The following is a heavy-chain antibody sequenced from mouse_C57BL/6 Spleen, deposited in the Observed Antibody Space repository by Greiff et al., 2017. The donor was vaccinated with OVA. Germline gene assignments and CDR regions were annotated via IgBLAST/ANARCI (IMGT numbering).Heavy chain of an antibody. CDR1: GYTFTEYT. D-gene: IGHD2-12*01. V-gene: IGHV1-62-2*01. CDR3: ARHLLDYYKDDWYFEG. Sequence: VQLQQSGAELVKPGASVKLSCKASGYTFTEYTIHWVKQRSGQGLEWIGWFYPGSGSIKYNEKFKDKATLTAVKSSSTADMELIRFTTEASAVYFCARHLLDYYKDDWYFEGWGTGTTVTVSS. CDR2: FYPGSGSI. J-gene: IGHJ1*03.